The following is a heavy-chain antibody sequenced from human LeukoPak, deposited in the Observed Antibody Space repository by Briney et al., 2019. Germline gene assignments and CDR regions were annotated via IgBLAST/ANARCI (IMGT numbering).Heavy chain of an antibody. CDR2: INPNSGGT. CDR3: ARGPGLKIVLMVYAIYFDY. D-gene: IGHD2-8*01. V-gene: IGHV1-2*06. CDR1: GYTFTGYY. J-gene: IGHJ4*02. Sequence: ASVKVSCKASGYTFTGYYMHWVRQAPGQGLEWMGRINPNSGGTNYAQKFQGRVTMTRDTSISTAYMELSRLKSDDTAAYYCARGPGLKIVLMVYAIYFDYWGQGTLVTVSS.